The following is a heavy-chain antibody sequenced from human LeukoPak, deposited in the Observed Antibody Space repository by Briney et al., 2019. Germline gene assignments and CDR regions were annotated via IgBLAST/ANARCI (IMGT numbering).Heavy chain of an antibody. V-gene: IGHV3-23*01. D-gene: IGHD1-26*01. CDR3: ANAYRGKYYYYDY. CDR2: ISGGGGST. CDR1: GFTFSTYA. Sequence: GETLRLSCAASGFTFSTYAMSWVRQAPGKGLDWVSAISGGGGSTNYADSVKGRFTISRDNSKNTLYLEINSLRAEDTAVYYCANAYRGKYYYYDYWGQGTLVTVSS. J-gene: IGHJ4*02.